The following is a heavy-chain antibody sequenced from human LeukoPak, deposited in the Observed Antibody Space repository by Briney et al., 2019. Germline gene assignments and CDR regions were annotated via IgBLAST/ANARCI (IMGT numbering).Heavy chain of an antibody. D-gene: IGHD3-22*01. CDR1: GFTFSTYW. V-gene: IGHV3-7*03. J-gene: IGHJ4*02. CDR2: MRRDGNEI. CDR3: STTYYYDSSEGY. Sequence: PGGSLRLSCSASGFTFSTYWMSWVRQAPGKGLEWVANMRRDGNEIYYLDSVRGRFTISRDNAKNSLYLQMNSLKTEDTAVYYCSTTYYYDSSEGYWGQGTLVTVSS.